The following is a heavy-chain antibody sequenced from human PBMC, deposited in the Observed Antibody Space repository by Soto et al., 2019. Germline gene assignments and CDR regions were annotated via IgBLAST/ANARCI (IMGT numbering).Heavy chain of an antibody. V-gene: IGHV3-30*18. J-gene: IGHJ3*02. Sequence: PGGSLRLSCAASGFTFSGYGMHWALLAPGKGLEWVAVISYDGSNKYYADSVKGRLTISRDNSQNTLYLQMNSLRAEDTAVYYCVKGDYGGNSHTFDIWGQGTMVTVSS. CDR2: ISYDGSNK. CDR1: GFTFSGYG. CDR3: VKGDYGGNSHTFDI. D-gene: IGHD4-17*01.